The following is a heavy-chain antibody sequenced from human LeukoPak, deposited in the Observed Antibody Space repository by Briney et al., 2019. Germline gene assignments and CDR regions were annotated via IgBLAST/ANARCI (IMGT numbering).Heavy chain of an antibody. CDR3: ARDRASGMDF. V-gene: IGHV4-31*03. Sequence: PSQTLSLTCTVSGYSVNSGAHYWSWIRQYPGKGLEWIGQIFFTGRTDYNPSLKSRLTISIDTSKNQFSMELSSVSVADTAMYFCARDRASGMDFWGQGTLVTVSS. J-gene: IGHJ4*02. CDR2: IFFTGRT. D-gene: IGHD3-10*01. CDR1: GYSVNSGAHY.